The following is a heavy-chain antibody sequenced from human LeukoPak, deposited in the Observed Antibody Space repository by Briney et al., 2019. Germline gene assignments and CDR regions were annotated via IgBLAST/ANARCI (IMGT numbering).Heavy chain of an antibody. V-gene: IGHV3-30-3*01. J-gene: IGHJ4*02. CDR2: TSSDGSYK. CDR3: ASSDGSPGGAAH. Sequence: GGSLRLSCAASGFSFSNYAMYWVRQAPGKGLEWVAITSSDGSYKAHTASVRGRFFISRDNSKNTLYLEMSDLSSEDTALYSCASSDGSPGGAAHWGQGTLVTISS. D-gene: IGHD1-26*01. CDR1: GFSFSNYA.